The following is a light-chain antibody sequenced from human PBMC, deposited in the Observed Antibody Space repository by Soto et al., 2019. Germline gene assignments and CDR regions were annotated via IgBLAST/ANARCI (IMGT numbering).Light chain of an antibody. J-gene: IGLJ2*01. CDR2: LNNDGSH. CDR3: QTWGTGFQF. V-gene: IGLV4-69*01. Sequence: QSVLTQSPSASASLGASVKLTCTLSSGHSSYAIAWHQKQPGKGPRYLMDLNNDGSHTKGDGIPDRFSGSSSGADRYLIISSLQSEDEADYYCQTWGTGFQFFGGGNKLTVL. CDR1: SGHSSYA.